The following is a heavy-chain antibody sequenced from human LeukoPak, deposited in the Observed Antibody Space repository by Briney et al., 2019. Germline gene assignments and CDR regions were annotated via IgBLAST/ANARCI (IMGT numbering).Heavy chain of an antibody. CDR3: AKGHYYGSGSLDY. J-gene: IGHJ4*02. Sequence: GGSLRPSCAASGFTFSSSAMSWVRQVPGKGLEWVSAIGGRDGSTYYADSVKGRFTISRDNSKNTLYVQMNSLRAEDTAVYYCAKGHYYGSGSLDYWGQGTLVTVSS. V-gene: IGHV3-23*01. D-gene: IGHD3-10*01. CDR1: GFTFSSSA. CDR2: IGGRDGST.